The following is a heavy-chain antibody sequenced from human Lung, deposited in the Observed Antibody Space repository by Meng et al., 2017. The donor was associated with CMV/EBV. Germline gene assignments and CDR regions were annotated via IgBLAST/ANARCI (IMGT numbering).Heavy chain of an antibody. CDR2: IYSGGST. J-gene: IGHJ4*02. D-gene: IGHD6-6*01. CDR3: ARDPIEYSSSGADY. Sequence: GESLKIPCAAAGFTVSSNYMSSVRQAPGKGLEWVSVIYSGGSTYYADSVKGRFTISRDNSKNTLYLQMNSLRAEDTAVYYCARDPIEYSSSGADYLGQGPLVTVSS. CDR1: GFTVSSNY. V-gene: IGHV3-66*02.